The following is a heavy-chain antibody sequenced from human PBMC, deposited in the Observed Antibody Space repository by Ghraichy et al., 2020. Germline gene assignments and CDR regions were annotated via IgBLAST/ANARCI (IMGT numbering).Heavy chain of an antibody. CDR3: ASHLSRSGYHTGGGY. CDR2: ISSSSSTI. J-gene: IGHJ4*02. V-gene: IGHV3-48*02. D-gene: IGHD3-3*01. Sequence: GGSLRLSCAASGFTFSSYSMNWVRQAPGKGLEWVSYISSSSSTIYYADSVKGRFTISRDNAKNSLYLQMNSLRDEDTAVYYCASHLSRSGYHTGGGYWGQGTLVTVSS. CDR1: GFTFSSYS.